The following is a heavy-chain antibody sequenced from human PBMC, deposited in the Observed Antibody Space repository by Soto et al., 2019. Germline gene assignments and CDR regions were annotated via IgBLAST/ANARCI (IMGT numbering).Heavy chain of an antibody. CDR3: ARGSAGRSYWSGYYSY. CDR1: GFTFSSYA. V-gene: IGHV3-30-3*01. CDR2: ISYDGSNK. Sequence: GGSLRLSCAASGFTFSSYAMHWVRQAPGKGLEWVAVISYDGSNKYYADSVKGRFTISRDNSKNTLYLQMNSLRAEDTAVFYCARGSAGRSYWSGYYSYWGQGTLVTVSS. J-gene: IGHJ4*02. D-gene: IGHD3-3*01.